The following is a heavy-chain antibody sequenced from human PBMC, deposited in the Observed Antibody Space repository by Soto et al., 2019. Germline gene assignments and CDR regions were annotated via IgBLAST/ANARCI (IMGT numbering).Heavy chain of an antibody. CDR2: ISAYNGNT. J-gene: IGHJ4*02. CDR1: GYTFTSYG. D-gene: IGHD3-3*01. V-gene: IGHV1-18*01. CDR3: ARDRYYDFWSRYYACDY. Sequence: ASVKVSCKASGYTFTSYGISWVRQAPGQGLEWMGWISAYNGNTNYAQKLQGRVTMTTDTSTSTDYMELRSLRSDDTAVYYCARDRYYDFWSRYYACDYWGQGTLVTVSS.